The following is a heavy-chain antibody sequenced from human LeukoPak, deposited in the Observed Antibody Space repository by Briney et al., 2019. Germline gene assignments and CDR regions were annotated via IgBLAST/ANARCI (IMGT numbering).Heavy chain of an antibody. CDR3: ARGPRGDDRHYYYGMDV. Sequence: PSETLSLTCVVHSGFFSGYYWSWVRQPPGKGLEWIGEINHSGSTNYSPSLNSRVTISIDTSKNQFSLKVNSVTAADTAVYYCARGPRGDDRHYYYGMDVWGQGTTVTVSS. CDR1: SGFFSGYY. CDR2: INHSGST. V-gene: IGHV4-34*01. J-gene: IGHJ6*02. D-gene: IGHD5-12*01.